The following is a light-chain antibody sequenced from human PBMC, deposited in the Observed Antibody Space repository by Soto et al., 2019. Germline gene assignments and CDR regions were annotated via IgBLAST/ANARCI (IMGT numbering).Light chain of an antibody. V-gene: IGLV2-14*01. Sequence: QSVLTQPASVSGSPGQSITLSCTGTSSDVGGYKYVSWYQQHPGKAPKLLIYDVSNRPSGVSNRFSGSKSGNTASLTISGLQPEDEADYYCSSYSSSSTPYVFGTGTKVTV. CDR2: DVS. CDR3: SSYSSSSTPYV. J-gene: IGLJ1*01. CDR1: SSDVGGYKY.